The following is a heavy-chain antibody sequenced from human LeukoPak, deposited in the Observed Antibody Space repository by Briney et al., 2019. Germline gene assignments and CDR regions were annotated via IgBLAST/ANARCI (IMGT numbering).Heavy chain of an antibody. CDR1: GYTLTELS. CDR2: INPNSGGT. J-gene: IGHJ4*02. D-gene: IGHD1-1*01. Sequence: GASVKVSCKVSGYTLTELSMHWVRQAPGQGLEWMGWINPNSGGTNYAQKFQGRVTMTRDTSISTAYMELSRLRSDDTAVYYCARATSFDYWGQGTLVTVSS. CDR3: ARATSFDY. V-gene: IGHV1-2*02.